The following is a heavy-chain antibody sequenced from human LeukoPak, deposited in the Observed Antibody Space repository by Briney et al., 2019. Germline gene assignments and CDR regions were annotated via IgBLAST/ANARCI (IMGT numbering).Heavy chain of an antibody. D-gene: IGHD3-10*01. CDR3: AKVGGSGSYFPDY. CDR2: ISANAAST. CDR1: GFTFSSYA. V-gene: IGHV3-23*01. J-gene: IGHJ4*02. Sequence: GGSLRLSCAASGFTFSSYAMSWVRQAPGKGLEWVSAISANAASTYNADSVKGRFTISRDNSRNTVYLQMSSLRAEDTAVYYCAKVGGSGSYFPDYWGQGTLVTVSS.